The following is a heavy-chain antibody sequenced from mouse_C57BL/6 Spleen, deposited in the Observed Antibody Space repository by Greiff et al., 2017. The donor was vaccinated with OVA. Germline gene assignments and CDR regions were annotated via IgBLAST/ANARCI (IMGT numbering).Heavy chain of an antibody. Sequence: VKLMESGAELVRPGASVTLSCKASGYTFTDYEMHWVKQTPVHGLEWIGAIDPETGGTAYNQKFKGKAILTADKSSSTAYMELRSLTSEDSAVYYCTRWGLDYWGQGTTLTVSS. J-gene: IGHJ2*01. CDR2: IDPETGGT. CDR1: GYTFTDYE. CDR3: TRWGLDY. V-gene: IGHV1-15*01.